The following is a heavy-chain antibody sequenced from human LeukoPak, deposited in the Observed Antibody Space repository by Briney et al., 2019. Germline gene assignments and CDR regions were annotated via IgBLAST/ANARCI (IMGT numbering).Heavy chain of an antibody. V-gene: IGHV3-11*01. Sequence: GGSLRLSCAASGFTFSDYYMSWIRQAPGKGLEWLSYISSSGNTIYYADSVKGRFTISRDNAKNSLYLQMNSLRAEDTAVYYRAKDQAYCGGDCYRDWYFDLWGRGTLVTVSS. D-gene: IGHD2-21*02. CDR1: GFTFSDYY. CDR3: AKDQAYCGGDCYRDWYFDL. CDR2: ISSSGNTI. J-gene: IGHJ2*01.